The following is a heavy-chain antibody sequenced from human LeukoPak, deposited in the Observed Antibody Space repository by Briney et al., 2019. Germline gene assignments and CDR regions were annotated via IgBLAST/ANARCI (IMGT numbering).Heavy chain of an antibody. CDR3: ARLDCSSTSCYSGY. Sequence: SETLSLTCAVSGYSISSGYYWGWIRQPPGKGLEWIGSIYHSGSTYYNPSLKSRVTISVDTSKNQFSLKLSSVTAADTAVYYCARLDCSSTSCYSGYWGQGTLVTVPS. J-gene: IGHJ4*02. CDR1: GYSISSGYY. CDR2: IYHSGST. V-gene: IGHV4-38-2*01. D-gene: IGHD2-2*02.